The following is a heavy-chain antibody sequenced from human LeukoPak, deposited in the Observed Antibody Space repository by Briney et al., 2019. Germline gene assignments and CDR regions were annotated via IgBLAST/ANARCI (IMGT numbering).Heavy chain of an antibody. J-gene: IGHJ3*02. Sequence: ALVKVSCKASGYTFTSYGISWVRQVPGQGLEWMGWISAYTGNTNYAQNLQGRVTMTTDTSTRTAYMDLRSLRSDDTAVYYCARDLIVGATLAGGHDAFDIWGQGTMVTVPS. D-gene: IGHD1-26*01. V-gene: IGHV1-18*01. CDR3: ARDLIVGATLAGGHDAFDI. CDR2: ISAYTGNT. CDR1: GYTFTSYG.